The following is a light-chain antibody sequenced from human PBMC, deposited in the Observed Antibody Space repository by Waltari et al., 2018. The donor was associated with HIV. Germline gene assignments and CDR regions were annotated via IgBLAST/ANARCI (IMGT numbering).Light chain of an antibody. V-gene: IGLV1-47*01. J-gene: IGLJ1*01. CDR3: VGWDSSLSAYV. Sequence: QSFLTQQPSASGSPGQTVTISCSGSSSNIENDNVYWYQQLPGMTPKLLIYKNFLRPSGVPDRFAASKSGTSASLTISGLRSADEADYYCVGWDSSLSAYVFGAGTKVAVL. CDR1: SSNIENDN. CDR2: KNF.